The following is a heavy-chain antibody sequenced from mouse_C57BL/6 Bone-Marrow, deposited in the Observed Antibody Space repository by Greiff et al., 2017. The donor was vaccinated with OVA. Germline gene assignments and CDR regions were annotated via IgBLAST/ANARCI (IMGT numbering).Heavy chain of an antibody. CDR3: TTEAYYSNYAAY. CDR2: IDPENGDT. D-gene: IGHD2-5*01. Sequence: VQLQQSGAELVRPGASVKLSCTASGFNIKDDYMHWVKQRPEQGLEWIGWIDPENGDTEYASKFQGKATITADTSSNTAYLQLSSLTSEDTAVYYCTTEAYYSNYAAYWGQGTLVTVSA. J-gene: IGHJ3*01. CDR1: GFNIKDDY. V-gene: IGHV14-4*01.